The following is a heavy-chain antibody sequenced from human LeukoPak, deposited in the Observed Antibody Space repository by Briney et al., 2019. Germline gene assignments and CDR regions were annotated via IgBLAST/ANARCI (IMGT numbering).Heavy chain of an antibody. CDR3: AKNYGSGSYYALNFDY. CDR2: IKQDGSEK. V-gene: IGHV3-7*01. J-gene: IGHJ4*02. D-gene: IGHD3-10*01. Sequence: GGSLRLSCAASGFTFSSYWMSWVRQAPGKGLEWVANIKQDGSEKYYVDSVKGRFTISRDNAKNSLYLQMNSLRAEDTAVYYCAKNYGSGSYYALNFDYWGQGTLVTVSS. CDR1: GFTFSSYW.